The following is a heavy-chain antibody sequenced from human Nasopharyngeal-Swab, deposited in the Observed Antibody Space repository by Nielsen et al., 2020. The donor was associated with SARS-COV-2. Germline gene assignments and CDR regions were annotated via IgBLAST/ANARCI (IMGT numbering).Heavy chain of an antibody. D-gene: IGHD1-26*01. CDR2: ISYDGSNK. V-gene: IGHV3-30-3*01. J-gene: IGHJ4*02. CDR3: ARDESGSSSFDY. Sequence: GESLKISCAASGFTFSSYAMHRVRQAPGKGLEWVAVISYDGSNKYYADSVKGRFTISRDNSKNTLYLQMNSLRAEDTAVYYCARDESGSSSFDYWGQGTLVTVSS. CDR1: GFTFSSYA.